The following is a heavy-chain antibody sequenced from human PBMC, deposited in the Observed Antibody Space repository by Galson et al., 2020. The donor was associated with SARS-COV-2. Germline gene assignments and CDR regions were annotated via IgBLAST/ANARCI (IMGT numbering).Heavy chain of an antibody. Sequence: ASETLSLTCTVSGGSISSGDYTWSWHRPPPGKGLDCIGNTYYNSSTNYNPSLKIPVTISESTSKNQFSLKLSSVTAADTAVYYCAREGQYYYDSSGYYDYWGKGTLVTVSS. J-gene: IGHJ4*02. CDR1: GGSISSGDYT. D-gene: IGHD3-22*01. CDR3: AREGQYYYDSSGYYDY. CDR2: TYYNSST. V-gene: IGHV4-30-4*01.